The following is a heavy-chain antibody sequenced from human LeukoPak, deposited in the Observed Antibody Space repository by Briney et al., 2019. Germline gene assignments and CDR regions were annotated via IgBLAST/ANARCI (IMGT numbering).Heavy chain of an antibody. D-gene: IGHD1-7*01. V-gene: IGHV3-7*01. CDR2: INQDGGGR. Sequence: GGSLRLSCAASGFPFSDNWMTWVRQAPGKGLEWVANINQDGGGRYYVDSVQGRFIISRDNSKNTLYLQMNSLRAEDTAGYYCAKDELHNFDYWGQGPLVTVSS. CDR1: GFPFSDNW. CDR3: AKDELHNFDY. J-gene: IGHJ4*02.